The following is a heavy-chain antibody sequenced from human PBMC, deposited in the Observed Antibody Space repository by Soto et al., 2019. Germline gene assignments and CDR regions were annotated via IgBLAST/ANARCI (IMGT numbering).Heavy chain of an antibody. V-gene: IGHV3-30*18. D-gene: IGHD1-26*01. J-gene: IGHJ4*02. CDR1: GFTFSSYG. CDR3: AKVIYSGSYYGIDY. CDR2: ISYDGNNK. Sequence: QVQLVESGGGVVQPGRSLRLSCAASGFTFSSYGMHWVRQAPGKGLEWVALISYDGNNKYYADSVKGRFTISRDNSKNTLYLQMDSLRAEDTAVYYCAKVIYSGSYYGIDYWGQGTLVTVSS.